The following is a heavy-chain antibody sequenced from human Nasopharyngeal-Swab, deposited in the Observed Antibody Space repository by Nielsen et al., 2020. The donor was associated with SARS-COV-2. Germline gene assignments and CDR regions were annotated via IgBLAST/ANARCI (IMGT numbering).Heavy chain of an antibody. CDR1: GFTFSSYA. CDR2: ISGSGGST. V-gene: IGHV3-23*01. Sequence: GSLKISCTASGFTFSSYAMSWVRQAPGKGLEWVSEISGSGGSTYYAESVKGRFTISRDNSKNTLYLQMSSLRAEDTAIYYCAKDLGVESPLWFDYWGQGTLLTVSS. CDR3: AKDLGVESPLWFDY. J-gene: IGHJ4*02. D-gene: IGHD4-23*01.